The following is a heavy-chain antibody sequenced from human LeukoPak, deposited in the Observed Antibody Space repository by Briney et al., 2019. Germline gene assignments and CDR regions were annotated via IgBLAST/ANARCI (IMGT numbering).Heavy chain of an antibody. CDR2: IIPIFGTA. D-gene: IGHD7-27*01. CDR1: GGTFSSYA. Sequence: GASVKVSCKASGGTFSSYAISWVRQAPGQGLEWMGGIIPIFGTANYAQKFQGRVTITADESTSTAYMELSSLRSEDTAVYYCARDLSLESGPGAYFDYWGQGTLVTVSS. CDR3: ARDLSLESGPGAYFDY. J-gene: IGHJ4*02. V-gene: IGHV1-69*13.